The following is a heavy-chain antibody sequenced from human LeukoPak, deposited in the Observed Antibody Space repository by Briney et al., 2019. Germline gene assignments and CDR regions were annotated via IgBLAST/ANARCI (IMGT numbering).Heavy chain of an antibody. CDR2: INPNSGGT. Sequence: ASVKVSCKASGYTFTGYYMHWVRQAPGQGLEWMGWINPNSGGTNYAQKFQGGVTMTRDTSISTAYMELSRLRSDDTAVYYCANADGEKDAFDIWGQGTMVTVSS. CDR1: GYTFTGYY. J-gene: IGHJ3*02. CDR3: ANADGEKDAFDI. D-gene: IGHD5-24*01. V-gene: IGHV1-2*02.